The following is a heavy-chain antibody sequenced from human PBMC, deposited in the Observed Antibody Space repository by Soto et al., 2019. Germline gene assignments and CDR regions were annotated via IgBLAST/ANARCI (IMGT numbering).Heavy chain of an antibody. CDR2: ISAFNGNT. Sequence: QDQLVQSGAEVKKPGASVTVSCKASGYSFTNYGITWVRQAPGQGLEWLGWISAFNGNTHYAQKVQGRVTMTTDASPSKSIMELRSPSIDGKAVYYCARDRGVAPPVAGNPNYYYYMDVWGKGTPVTVSS. CDR1: GYSFTNYG. CDR3: ARDRGVAPPVAGNPNYYYYMDV. V-gene: IGHV1-18*01. D-gene: IGHD6-19*01. J-gene: IGHJ6*03.